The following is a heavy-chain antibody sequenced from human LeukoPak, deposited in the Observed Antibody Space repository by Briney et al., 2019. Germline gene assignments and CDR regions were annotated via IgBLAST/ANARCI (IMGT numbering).Heavy chain of an antibody. V-gene: IGHV1-2*02. CDR1: GYTFSGYY. D-gene: IGHD3-10*01. Sequence: ASVEVSCKASGYTFSGYYMHWVRQAPGQGLEWMGWINPDSGGTNYAQKFQGRVTMTRDTSISTAYMELSRLRYDDTAMYYCARGVVRGDYYYYIDVWGKGTTVTISS. J-gene: IGHJ6*03. CDR3: ARGVVRGDYYYYIDV. CDR2: INPDSGGT.